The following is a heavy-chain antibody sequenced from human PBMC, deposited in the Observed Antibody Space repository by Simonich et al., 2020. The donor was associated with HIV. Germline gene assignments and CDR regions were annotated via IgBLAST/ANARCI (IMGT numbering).Heavy chain of an antibody. D-gene: IGHD2-15*01. V-gene: IGHV4-34*01. CDR1: GGSFSGYY. J-gene: IGHJ2*01. CDR2: IKHSGST. Sequence: QVQLQQWGAGLLKPSETLSLTCPVYGGSFSGYYWSWIRQPPGKGLEWIGEIKHSGSTNSNPSRESRVTISLDTSKNHFSLKLNSVTAADTAVYYCTTSYCSGGTCNWYFDLWGRGTLVTVSS. CDR3: TTSYCSGGTCNWYFDL.